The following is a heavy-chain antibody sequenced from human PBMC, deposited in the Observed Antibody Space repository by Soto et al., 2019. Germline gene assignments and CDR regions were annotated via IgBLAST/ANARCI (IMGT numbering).Heavy chain of an antibody. CDR1: GYTFTSYD. J-gene: IGHJ4*02. CDR2: INPSGGST. V-gene: IGHV1-46*01. D-gene: IGHD2-15*01. CDR3: ARNRGFCSAGTCYMFDY. Sequence: QVQLVQAGSEVKKPGASVKISCKASGYTFTSYDMQWVRQAPGQGLEWMGIINPSGGSTSYAQRFQGRVTMTSDTSKSTVYMELSSLRSEDTAVYYCARNRGFCSAGTCYMFDYWGQGTLVTVSS.